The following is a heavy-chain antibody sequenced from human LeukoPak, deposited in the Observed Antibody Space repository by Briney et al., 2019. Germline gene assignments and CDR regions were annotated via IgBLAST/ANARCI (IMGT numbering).Heavy chain of an antibody. Sequence: PSETLSLTCTVSGGSISSYYWSWIRQPPGKRLEWIGYIYYSGSTNYSPSLKSRVTISVDTSKNQFSLKLSSVTAADTAVYYCAHSGYDFWSQTHFDYWGQGTLVTVSS. J-gene: IGHJ4*02. V-gene: IGHV4-59*01. D-gene: IGHD5-12*01. CDR2: IYYSGST. CDR1: GGSISSYY. CDR3: AHSGYDFWSQTHFDY.